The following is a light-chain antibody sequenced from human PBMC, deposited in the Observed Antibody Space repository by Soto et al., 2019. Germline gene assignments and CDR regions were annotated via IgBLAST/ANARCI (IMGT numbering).Light chain of an antibody. V-gene: IGLV2-14*01. CDR3: SSYTSSTLFV. CDR1: SSDVGGYNY. Sequence: QSALTQPASVSGSPGQSIIISCTRTSSDVGGYNYVSWYQHHPGRAPKLMIYEVSTRPSGVSNRFSGSKSGNTASLTISGLQAEDEADYYCSSYTSSTLFVFGTGTKVTVL. CDR2: EVS. J-gene: IGLJ1*01.